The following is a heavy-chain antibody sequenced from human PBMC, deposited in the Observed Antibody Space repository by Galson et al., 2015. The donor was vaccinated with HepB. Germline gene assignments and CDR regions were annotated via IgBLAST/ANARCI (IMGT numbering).Heavy chain of an antibody. D-gene: IGHD6-13*01. Sequence: QVQLQESGPGLVKPSETLSLTCAVYGGSFSGYYWSWIRQPPGKGLEWIGEINHSGSTNYNPSLKSRVTISVDTSKNQFSLKLSSVTAADTAVYYCASRRRWGLYSSSLRRGFDYWGQGTLVTVSS. J-gene: IGHJ4*02. CDR3: ASRRRWGLYSSSLRRGFDY. CDR2: INHSGST. V-gene: IGHV4-34*01. CDR1: GGSFSGYY.